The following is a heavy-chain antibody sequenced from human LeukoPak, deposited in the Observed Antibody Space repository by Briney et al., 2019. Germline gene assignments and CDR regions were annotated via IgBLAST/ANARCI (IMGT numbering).Heavy chain of an antibody. D-gene: IGHD1-26*01. Sequence: GGSLRLSCAASGFTFSSYDMHWVRQAPGKGLEWVAVISYDGRNEYYTDSVKGRFTISRDNSKNTVYLQMSSLRTEDTAVYYCAKGVGLGGMDVWGQGTTVIVSS. V-gene: IGHV3-30*18. CDR3: AKGVGLGGMDV. J-gene: IGHJ6*02. CDR2: ISYDGRNE. CDR1: GFTFSSYD.